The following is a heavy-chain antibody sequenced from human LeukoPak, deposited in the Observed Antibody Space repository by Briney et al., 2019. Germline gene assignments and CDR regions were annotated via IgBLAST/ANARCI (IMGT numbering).Heavy chain of an antibody. D-gene: IGHD3-10*01. CDR2: IIPIFGTA. CDR3: ARDYYGSGSYDLLDY. V-gene: IGHV1-69*06. Sequence: SVKVSCKASGGTFSSYAISWVRQAPGQGLEWMGGIIPIFGTANYAQKFQGRVTITADKSTSTAYMELSSLRSEDTAVYYCARDYYGSGSYDLLDYWGQGTLVTVSS. J-gene: IGHJ4*02. CDR1: GGTFSSYA.